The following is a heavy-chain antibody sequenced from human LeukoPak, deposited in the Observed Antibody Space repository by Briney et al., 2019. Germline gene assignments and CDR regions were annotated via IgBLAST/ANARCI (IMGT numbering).Heavy chain of an antibody. Sequence: GGSLRLSCAASGFTFSSYAMHWVRQAPGKGLEWVAVISYDGSNKYYADSVKGRFTISRDNSKNTLYLQMNSLRAEDTAVCYCARVAYGALPDYWGQGTLVTVSS. CDR1: GFTFSSYA. CDR3: ARVAYGALPDY. V-gene: IGHV3-30-3*01. CDR2: ISYDGSNK. D-gene: IGHD4-17*01. J-gene: IGHJ4*02.